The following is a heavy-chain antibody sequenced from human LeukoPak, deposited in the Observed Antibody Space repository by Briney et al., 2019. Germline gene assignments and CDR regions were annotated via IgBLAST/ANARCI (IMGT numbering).Heavy chain of an antibody. D-gene: IGHD6-13*01. V-gene: IGHV3-66*01. CDR2: IYSDDTT. Sequence: SGGSLRLSCAASGFIVSGNYMSWVRQASGKGLEWVSIIYSDDTTYYTDSVKGRFTISRDISRNTVYLQMNSLSAEDTAVFYCARALPAASHTSFDCWGQGALVTVSS. CDR1: GFIVSGNY. J-gene: IGHJ4*02. CDR3: ARALPAASHTSFDC.